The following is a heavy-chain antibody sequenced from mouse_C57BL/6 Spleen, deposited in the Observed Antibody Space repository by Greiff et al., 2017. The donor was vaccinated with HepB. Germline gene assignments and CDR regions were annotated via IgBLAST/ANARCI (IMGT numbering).Heavy chain of an antibody. V-gene: IGHV5-4*01. CDR1: GFTFSSYA. CDR2: ISDGGSYT. D-gene: IGHD1-1*01. J-gene: IGHJ2*01. Sequence: EVKVVESGGGLVKPGGSLKLSCAASGFTFSSYAMSWVRQTPEKRLEWVATISDGGSYTYYPDNVKGRFTISRDNAKNNLYLQMSHLKSEDTAMDYCARDPPYYYGSSYGDYWGQGTTLTVSS. CDR3: ARDPPYYYGSSYGDY.